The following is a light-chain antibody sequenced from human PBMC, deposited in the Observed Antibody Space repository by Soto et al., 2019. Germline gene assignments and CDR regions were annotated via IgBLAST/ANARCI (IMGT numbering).Light chain of an antibody. CDR2: HAS. J-gene: IGKJ1*01. Sequence: IQLTQSPSTLPASVGDRVTLTCRASQSSSNWLAWYQQKPGTAPKLLIYHASILETAVPSRFSGNGSGTEFTLTIRSLQPGDFATYYCQQYNSYSFGQGSRVEIK. CDR1: QSSSNW. V-gene: IGKV1-5*01. CDR3: QQYNSYS.